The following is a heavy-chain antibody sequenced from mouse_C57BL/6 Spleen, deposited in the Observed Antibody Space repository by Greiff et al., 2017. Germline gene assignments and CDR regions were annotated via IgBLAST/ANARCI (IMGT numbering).Heavy chain of an antibody. J-gene: IGHJ2*01. CDR1: GYTFTTYP. Sequence: VKVVESGAELVKPGASVKMSCKASGYTFTTYPIEWMKQNHGKSLEWIGNFHPYNDDTKYNEKFKGKATLTVEKSSSTVYLELSRLTSDDSAVYYCAIIYYDYDGYFDYWGQGTTLTVSS. CDR3: AIIYYDYDGYFDY. V-gene: IGHV1-47*01. CDR2: FHPYNDDT. D-gene: IGHD2-4*01.